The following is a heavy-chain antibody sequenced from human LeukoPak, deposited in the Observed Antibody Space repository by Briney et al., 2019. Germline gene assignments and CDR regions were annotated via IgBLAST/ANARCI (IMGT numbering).Heavy chain of an antibody. Sequence: GGSLRLSCAASGFTFSSYGMNWVRQAPGKGLEWVSGFSGSTGSTHYADSVKGRFTISRDNSRDTLSLQMNSLRCEDTAVYYCGRGGMRGKISYTYYYMDVWGKGTTVTVSS. D-gene: IGHD2-2*02. CDR2: FSGSTGST. J-gene: IGHJ6*03. CDR1: GFTFSSYG. V-gene: IGHV3-23*01. CDR3: GRGGMRGKISYTYYYMDV.